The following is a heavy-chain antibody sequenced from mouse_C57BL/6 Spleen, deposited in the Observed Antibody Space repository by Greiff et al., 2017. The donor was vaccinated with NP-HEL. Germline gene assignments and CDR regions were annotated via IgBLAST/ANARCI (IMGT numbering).Heavy chain of an antibody. V-gene: IGHV1-15*01. Sequence: VQLQQSGAELVRPGASVTLSCKASGYTFTDYEMHWVKQTPVHGLEWIGAIDPETGGTAYNQKFKGKAILTADKSSSTAYMEFRSLTSEDSAVYYCTRAGLRKNYWGQGTTLTVSS. CDR2: IDPETGGT. D-gene: IGHD2-2*01. J-gene: IGHJ2*01. CDR3: TRAGLRKNY. CDR1: GYTFTDYE.